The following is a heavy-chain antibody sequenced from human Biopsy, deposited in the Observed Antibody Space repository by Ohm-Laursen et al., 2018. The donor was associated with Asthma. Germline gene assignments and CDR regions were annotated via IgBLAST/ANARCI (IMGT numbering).Heavy chain of an antibody. CDR1: GFSLRTPGVG. J-gene: IGHJ5*02. Sequence: TQTLTLTSSFSGFSLRTPGVGVGWIRQSPGKALEWLALIYWDDYNLFRPSLKRRLTITKDPSKNQVVLTMTKMDPVDSGTYYCAISQDSGFDDHSPSWFDPWGQGTLVTVSS. D-gene: IGHD3-9*01. CDR2: IYWDDYN. V-gene: IGHV2-5*02. CDR3: AISQDSGFDDHSPSWFDP.